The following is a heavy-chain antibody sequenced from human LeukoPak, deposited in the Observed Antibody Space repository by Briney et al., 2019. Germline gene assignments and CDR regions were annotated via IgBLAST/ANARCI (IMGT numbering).Heavy chain of an antibody. Sequence: PGGSLRLSCAASGFTVNGYYMTWVRQAPGKGLEWVSYISSSGSTIYYADSVKGRFTISRDNAKNSLYLQMNSLRAEDTAVYYCAELGITMIGGVWGKGTTVTISS. J-gene: IGHJ6*04. CDR1: GFTVNGYY. V-gene: IGHV3-11*04. CDR2: ISSSGSTI. CDR3: AELGITMIGGV. D-gene: IGHD3-10*02.